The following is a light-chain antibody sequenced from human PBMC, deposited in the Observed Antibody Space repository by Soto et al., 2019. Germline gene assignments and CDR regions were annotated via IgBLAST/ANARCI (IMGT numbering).Light chain of an antibody. J-gene: IGKJ5*01. Sequence: EIVLTQSPGTLSLSPGERATLSCRASQSVSSSYLAWYQQKPGQAPRLLIYGASSRATGIPDRFSGSGSGTTFTLTISRLEPEDFAVYYCQQYCSSPRSITFGQGTRLEIK. V-gene: IGKV3-20*01. CDR1: QSVSSSY. CDR3: QQYCSSPRSIT. CDR2: GAS.